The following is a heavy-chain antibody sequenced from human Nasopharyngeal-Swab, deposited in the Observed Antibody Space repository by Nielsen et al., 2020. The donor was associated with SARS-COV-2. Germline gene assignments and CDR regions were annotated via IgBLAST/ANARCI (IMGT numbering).Heavy chain of an antibody. CDR3: ARDQIGTTMIREVLKRYYYGMDV. J-gene: IGHJ6*02. CDR2: IKHDGSQK. CDR1: GFTFSSYW. D-gene: IGHD3-10*01. V-gene: IGHV3-7*03. Sequence: GGSLRLSCAASGFTFSSYWMTWVRQAPGKGLKWVANIKHDGSQKYYVDSVKGRFSISRDNGKNSLDLQMNSLGVDDTAVYYCARDQIGTTMIREVLKRYYYGMDVWGQGTTVTVSS.